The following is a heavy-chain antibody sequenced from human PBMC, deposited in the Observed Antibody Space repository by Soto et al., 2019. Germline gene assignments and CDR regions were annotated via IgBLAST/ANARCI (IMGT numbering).Heavy chain of an antibody. Sequence: QVQLVQSGAEVKKPGSSVRVSCKASGTIFSSYTISWVRQAPGQGLEWMGRIIPILGETNSAQKFQDRVTLTADKSTNTAYMELNSRSWEDTAVYYCARGLGGRMDDWGQGTTVTVSS. J-gene: IGHJ6*02. V-gene: IGHV1-69*08. CDR2: IIPILGET. D-gene: IGHD3-16*01. CDR3: ARGLGGRMDD. CDR1: GTIFSSYT.